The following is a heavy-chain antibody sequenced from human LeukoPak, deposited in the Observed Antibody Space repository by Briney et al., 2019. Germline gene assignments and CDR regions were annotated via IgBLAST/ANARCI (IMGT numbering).Heavy chain of an antibody. CDR3: ARDPYLTGKFDY. CDR2: IYYTGST. D-gene: IGHD1-1*01. CDR1: GGSISSHY. V-gene: IGHV4-59*11. J-gene: IGHJ4*02. Sequence: SETLSLTCTVSGGSISSHYWSWIRQPPGKGLEGIGFIYYTGSTNYNPYNPSLKSRVTISVDTPKNQFSLKLSSVTAADTAVYYCARDPYLTGKFDYWGQGTLVTVSS.